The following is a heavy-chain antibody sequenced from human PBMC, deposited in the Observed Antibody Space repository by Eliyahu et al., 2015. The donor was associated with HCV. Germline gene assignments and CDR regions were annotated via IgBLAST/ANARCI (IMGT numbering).Heavy chain of an antibody. D-gene: IGHD5/OR15-5a*01. CDR1: GGTFRTLS. CDR2: GLPLVGSX. V-gene: IGHV1-69*01. J-gene: IGHJ1*01. Sequence: QVQLEQSGAEVKKPGSSVKVSCKASGGTFRTLSINWVRQAPGQGLXWVGGGLPLVGSXNYXQKFXGRVSIXADESTATAYLELNSLTSDDTAIFYCATVRASVTHRAEYFQHWGQGTLVTVS. CDR3: ATVRASVTHRAEYFQH.